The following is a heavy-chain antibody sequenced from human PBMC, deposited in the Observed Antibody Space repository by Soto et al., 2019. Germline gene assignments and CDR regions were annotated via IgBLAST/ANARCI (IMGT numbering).Heavy chain of an antibody. CDR2: IYYSGST. D-gene: IGHD1-7*01. V-gene: IGHV4-39*01. Sequence: QLQLQESGPGLVKPSETLSLTCTVSGGSISSATYYWGWIRQPPGKGLEWIGGIYYSGSTYYNPSLKSRVTISVDTSKNQFSLKLTSVTAADTAVFYCARQVSRYNWNSRAYAYNWFDPWGQGTLVTVSS. CDR3: ARQVSRYNWNSRAYAYNWFDP. CDR1: GGSISSATYY. J-gene: IGHJ5*02.